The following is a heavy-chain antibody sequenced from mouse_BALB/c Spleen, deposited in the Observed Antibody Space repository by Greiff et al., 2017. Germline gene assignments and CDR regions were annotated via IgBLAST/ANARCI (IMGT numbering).Heavy chain of an antibody. CDR3: ARQGVRRELAY. D-gene: IGHD2-14*01. Sequence: EVQLVESGGGLVKPGGSLKLSCAASGFTFSSYTMSWVRQTPEKRLEWVATISSGGSYTYYPDSVKGRFTISRDNAKDTLYLQMSSLKSEDTAMYYCARQGVRRELAYWGQGTLVTVSA. J-gene: IGHJ3*01. V-gene: IGHV5-9-3*01. CDR2: ISSGGSYT. CDR1: GFTFSSYT.